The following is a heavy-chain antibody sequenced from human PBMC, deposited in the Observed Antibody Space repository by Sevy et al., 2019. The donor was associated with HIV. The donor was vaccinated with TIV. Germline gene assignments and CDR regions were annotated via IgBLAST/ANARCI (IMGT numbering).Heavy chain of an antibody. CDR1: GFTFSSYS. D-gene: IGHD6-19*01. V-gene: IGHV3-21*01. J-gene: IGHJ4*02. Sequence: GGSLRLSCAASGFTFSSYSMNWVRQAPGKGLEWVSSISSSSYIYYADSVKGRFTISRDNAKNSLYLQMNSLRAEDTAVYYCARVDPPGIAVAGTLNYWGQGTLVTVSS. CDR3: ARVDPPGIAVAGTLNY. CDR2: ISSSSYI.